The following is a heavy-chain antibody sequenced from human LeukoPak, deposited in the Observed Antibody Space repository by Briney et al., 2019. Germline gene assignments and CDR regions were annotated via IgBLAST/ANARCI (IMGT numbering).Heavy chain of an antibody. Sequence: GGSLRLSCAASGFTFSSYAMSWVRQAPGKGLEWVSAITGSGGNTYYADSVKGRFTISRDNSKNTVFLQMNSLRAEDTAVYYCAKWGDYDVLTGYYVSDYWDQGTLVTVSS. CDR2: ITGSGGNT. CDR1: GFTFSSYA. V-gene: IGHV3-23*01. D-gene: IGHD3-9*01. J-gene: IGHJ4*02. CDR3: AKWGDYDVLTGYYVSDY.